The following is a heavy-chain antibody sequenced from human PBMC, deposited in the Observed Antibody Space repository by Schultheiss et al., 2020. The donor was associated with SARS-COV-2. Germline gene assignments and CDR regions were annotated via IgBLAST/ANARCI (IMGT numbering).Heavy chain of an antibody. D-gene: IGHD6-19*01. J-gene: IGHJ4*02. V-gene: IGHV3-48*02. Sequence: RGSLRLSCAASGFTFSSYSMNWVRQAPGKGLEWVSYISSSSSTIYYADSVKGRFTISRDNAKNSLYLQMNSLRDEDTAVYYCAPYSSGQGAFQFGYWGQGTLVTVSS. CDR3: APYSSGQGAFQFGY. CDR2: ISSSSSTI. CDR1: GFTFSSYS.